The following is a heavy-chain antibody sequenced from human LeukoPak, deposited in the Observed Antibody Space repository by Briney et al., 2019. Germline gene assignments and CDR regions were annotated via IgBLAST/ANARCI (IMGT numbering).Heavy chain of an antibody. J-gene: IGHJ4*02. Sequence: GGSLRLSCAASGFTFSSYWMRWVRQAPGKGLEWVANIKQDGSEKYYVDSVKGRFTISRDNARNSLYLQMNSLRAEDTAVYYCARDSLTEYSSSWYVNYWGQGTLVTVSS. CDR3: ARDSLTEYSSSWYVNY. D-gene: IGHD6-13*01. V-gene: IGHV3-7*01. CDR1: GFTFSSYW. CDR2: IKQDGSEK.